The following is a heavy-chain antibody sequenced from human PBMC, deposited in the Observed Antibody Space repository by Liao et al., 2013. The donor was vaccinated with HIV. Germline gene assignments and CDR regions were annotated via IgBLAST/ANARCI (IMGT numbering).Heavy chain of an antibody. Sequence: QVQLQQWGAGLLKPSETLSLTCAVYGGSFSGYYWSWIRQPPGKGLEWIGEINHSGSTNYNPSLKSRVTISIDTSKDQFSLKLTSVTAADTAVYYCARVYCSETSCYQGGYDAFDIWGHGDNGHRLF. D-gene: IGHD2-2*01. J-gene: IGHJ3*02. CDR2: INHSGST. CDR1: GGSFSGYY. CDR3: ARVYCSETSCYQGGYDAFDI. V-gene: IGHV4-34*01.